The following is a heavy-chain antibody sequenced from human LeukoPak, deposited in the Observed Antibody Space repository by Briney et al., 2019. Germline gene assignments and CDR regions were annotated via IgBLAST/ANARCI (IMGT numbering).Heavy chain of an antibody. D-gene: IGHD3-10*01. CDR1: GFTFSSYA. J-gene: IGHJ2*01. CDR3: ARDVWDYYGSGLYWYFDL. V-gene: IGHV3-30-3*01. CDR2: ISYDGSNK. Sequence: GGSLRLSCAASGFTFSSYAMHWVRQAPGKGLEWVAVISYDGSNKYYADSVKGRFTISRDNSKNTLYLQMNSLRAEDTAVYYCARDVWDYYGSGLYWYFDLWGRGTLVTVSS.